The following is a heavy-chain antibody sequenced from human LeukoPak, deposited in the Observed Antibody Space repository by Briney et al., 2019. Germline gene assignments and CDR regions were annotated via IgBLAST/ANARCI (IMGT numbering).Heavy chain of an antibody. CDR3: AGGGDYVWGSYRNDY. V-gene: IGHV1-18*01. J-gene: IGHJ4*02. CDR1: GYTFTSYG. CDR2: ISAYNGNT. Sequence: ASVKVSCKASGYTFTSYGISWVRQAPGQGLEWMGWISAYNGNTNYAQKLQGRVTMTTDTSTGTAYMELSSLRSEDTAVYYCAGGGDYVWGSYRNDYWGQGTLVTVSS. D-gene: IGHD3-16*02.